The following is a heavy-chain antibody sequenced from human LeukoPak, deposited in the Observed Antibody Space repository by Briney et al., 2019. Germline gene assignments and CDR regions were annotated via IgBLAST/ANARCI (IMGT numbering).Heavy chain of an antibody. Sequence: GGSLRLSCAASGFTFSDHYMDWVRQAPGKGLEWVGRTRNKANSYTTEYAASVKGRFTISRDDSKNSLYLQMNSLKTEDTVVYYCVCSYYYYMDVWGKGTTVTVSS. CDR2: TRNKANSYTT. V-gene: IGHV3-72*01. CDR3: VCSYYYYMDV. CDR1: GFTFSDHY. J-gene: IGHJ6*03. D-gene: IGHD2-15*01.